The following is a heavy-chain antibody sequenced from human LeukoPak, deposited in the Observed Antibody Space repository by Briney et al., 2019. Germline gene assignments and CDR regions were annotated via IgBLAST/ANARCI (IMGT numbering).Heavy chain of an antibody. CDR2: IGARGDVT. Sequence: GGSLRLSCTVSGFAFSGYAMSWVRQAPGKGPEWVSSIGARGDVTYSADSGKGRFTISRDNSKRTLFLQMNSLRAEDTAVYYCAKVHYTASFPGSFPGRNYFDSWGQGSLVTVSP. V-gene: IGHV3-23*01. D-gene: IGHD1-26*01. J-gene: IGHJ4*02. CDR1: GFAFSGYA. CDR3: AKVHYTASFPGSFPGRNYFDS.